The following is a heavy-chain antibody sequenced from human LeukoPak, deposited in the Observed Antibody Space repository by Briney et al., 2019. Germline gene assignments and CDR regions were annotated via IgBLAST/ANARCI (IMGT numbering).Heavy chain of an antibody. CDR1: GVSISSGGFS. J-gene: IGHJ6*02. CDR2: IYHSGST. D-gene: IGHD3-10*01. Sequence: PSQTLSLTCAVSGVSISSGGFSWTWIRQPPGKGLEWIGYIYHSGSTFYNLSLKSRVTISVDKSKNQFSLKLSSVTAADTAVYYCARASQGNYYYGMNVWGRGTTVTVSS. V-gene: IGHV4-30-2*01. CDR3: ARASQGNYYYGMNV.